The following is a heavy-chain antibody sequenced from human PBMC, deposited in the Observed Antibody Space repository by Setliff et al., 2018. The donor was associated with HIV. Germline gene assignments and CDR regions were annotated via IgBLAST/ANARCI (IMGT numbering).Heavy chain of an antibody. V-gene: IGHV3-23*01. J-gene: IGHJ4*02. CDR2: ISGSGGST. CDR3: AKSLLVAGNDY. Sequence: PGGSLRLSCAASGFTFSSYAMSWVRQTPGKGLGWVSAISGSGGSTYYADSVKGRFTISRDNSKNTLYLQMISLRADDTAVYYCAKSLLVAGNDYWGQGTLVTVS. CDR1: GFTFSSYA. D-gene: IGHD2-8*02.